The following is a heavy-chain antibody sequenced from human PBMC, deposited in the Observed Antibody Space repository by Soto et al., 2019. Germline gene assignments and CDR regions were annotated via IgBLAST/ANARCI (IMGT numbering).Heavy chain of an antibody. D-gene: IGHD4-17*01. CDR3: ARRYGDYFDF. CDR1: GGSINSDSYD. Sequence: SETLSLTCTVSGGSINSDSYDWDWVRQSPGKGLEWIGSIYYSGSTFYNPSLKSRVTISVDTSKNQFSLKLSSVTAADTAVYYCARRYGDYFDFWGQGTLVTVSS. CDR2: IYYSGST. J-gene: IGHJ4*02. V-gene: IGHV4-39*07.